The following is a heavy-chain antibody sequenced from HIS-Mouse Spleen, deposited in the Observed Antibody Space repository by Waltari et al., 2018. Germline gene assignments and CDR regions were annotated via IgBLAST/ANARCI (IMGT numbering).Heavy chain of an antibody. Sequence: EVQLVESGGGLIQPGGSLRLSCAASGFTVSGNYMSRVRQAPGKGLEWVSVIYSGGSTYYADSVKGRFTISRDNSKNTLYLQMNSLRAEDTAVYYCARGGLAAAGWYFDLWGRGTLVTVSS. CDR3: ARGGLAAAGWYFDL. D-gene: IGHD6-13*01. V-gene: IGHV3-53*01. CDR1: GFTVSGNY. CDR2: IYSGGST. J-gene: IGHJ2*01.